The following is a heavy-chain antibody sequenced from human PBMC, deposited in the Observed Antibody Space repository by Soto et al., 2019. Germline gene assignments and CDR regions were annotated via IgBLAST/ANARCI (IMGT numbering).Heavy chain of an antibody. J-gene: IGHJ6*02. CDR1: GFTFSSYG. CDR3: ANETWVTMILVVIHYGMDV. V-gene: IGHV3-30*18. Sequence: QVQLVESGGGVVQPGRSLRLSCAASGFTFSSYGMHWVRQAPGKGLEWVAVISYDGSNKYYADSVKGRFTISRDNSKNTLYLQMNSLRAEDTAVYYCANETWVTMILVVIHYGMDVWGQGTTVTVSS. D-gene: IGHD3-22*01. CDR2: ISYDGSNK.